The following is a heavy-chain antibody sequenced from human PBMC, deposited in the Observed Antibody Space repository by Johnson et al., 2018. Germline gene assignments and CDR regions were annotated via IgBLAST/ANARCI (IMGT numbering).Heavy chain of an antibody. V-gene: IGHV3-9*01. J-gene: IGHJ3*02. CDR3: AKDISLIVRCSFDI. CDR1: GLTFDDYT. Sequence: VQLVQSGGGLVQPGRTLRLSCAASGLTFDDYTMHWVRQAPGKGLEWVYGIRWNGGSIGYADSVKGRLPISRDNAKTSLYPQMPSLRAEDTALYSCAKDISLIVRCSFDIWGQGTMVTVSS. CDR2: IRWNGGSI. D-gene: IGHD6-6*01.